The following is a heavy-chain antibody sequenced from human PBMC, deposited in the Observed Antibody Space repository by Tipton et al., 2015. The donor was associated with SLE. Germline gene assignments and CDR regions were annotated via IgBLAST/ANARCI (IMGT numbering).Heavy chain of an antibody. CDR1: GGSISSYY. CDR3: ARHGRIAARDWYFDL. Sequence: TLSLTCTVSGGSISSYYWSWIRQPPGKGLEWIGYIYYSGSTNYNPSLRSRVTISVDTSKNQFSLNLSSVTAADTAVYYCARHGRIAARDWYFDLWGRGTLVTVSS. V-gene: IGHV4-59*08. J-gene: IGHJ2*01. D-gene: IGHD6-6*01. CDR2: IYYSGST.